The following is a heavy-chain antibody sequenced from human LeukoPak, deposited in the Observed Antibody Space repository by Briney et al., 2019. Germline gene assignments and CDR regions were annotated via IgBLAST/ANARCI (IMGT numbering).Heavy chain of an antibody. CDR1: GYTFTGYY. J-gene: IGHJ4*02. CDR2: INPNSGGT. Sequence: ASVKVSCKASGYTFTGYYMHWVRQAPGQGLEWMGWINPNSGGTNYAQKFQGRVTMTRDTSISTAYMELSSLRSEDTAVYYCARDLRSSTPSYFDYWGQGTLVTVSS. D-gene: IGHD2-2*01. V-gene: IGHV1-2*02. CDR3: ARDLRSSTPSYFDY.